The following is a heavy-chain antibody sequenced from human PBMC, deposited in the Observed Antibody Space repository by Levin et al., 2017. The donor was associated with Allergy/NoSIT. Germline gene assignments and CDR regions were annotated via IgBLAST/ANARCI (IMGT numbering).Heavy chain of an antibody. CDR3: ARAPRLGYDFWSGYYYYYGMDV. Sequence: SQTLSLTCAISGDSVSSNSAAWNWIRQSPSRGLEWLGRTYYRSKWYNDYAVSVKSRITINPDTSKNQFSLQLNSVTPEDTAVYYCARAPRLGYDFWSGYYYYYGMDVWGQGTTVTVSS. CDR2: TYYRSKWYN. V-gene: IGHV6-1*01. D-gene: IGHD3-3*01. CDR1: GDSVSSNSAA. J-gene: IGHJ6*02.